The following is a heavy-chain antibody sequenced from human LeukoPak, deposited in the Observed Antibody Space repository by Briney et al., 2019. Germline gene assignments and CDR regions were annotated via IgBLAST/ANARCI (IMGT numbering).Heavy chain of an antibody. V-gene: IGHV1-18*04. Sequence: ASVKVSCKASGSTFISYGISRVRQAPGQGLEWMGWISAYNGNTNYAQKLQGRVTMTTDTSTSTAYMELRSLRSDDTAVYYCARLVATSWFDPWGQGTLVTVSS. D-gene: IGHD5-12*01. J-gene: IGHJ5*02. CDR2: ISAYNGNT. CDR3: ARLVATSWFDP. CDR1: GSTFISYG.